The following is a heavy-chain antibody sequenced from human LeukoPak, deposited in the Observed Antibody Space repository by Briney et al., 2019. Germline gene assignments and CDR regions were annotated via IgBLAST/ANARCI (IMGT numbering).Heavy chain of an antibody. J-gene: IGHJ5*02. CDR3: ARGSRFLEWLLYSWFDP. Sequence: PSETLSLTCAVYGGSFSGYYWSWIRQPPGRGLEWIGEINHSGSTNYSPSLKSRVTISVDTSKNQFSLKLSSVTAADTAVYYCARGSRFLEWLLYSWFDPWGQGTLVTVSS. CDR1: GGSFSGYY. CDR2: INHSGST. D-gene: IGHD3-3*01. V-gene: IGHV4-34*01.